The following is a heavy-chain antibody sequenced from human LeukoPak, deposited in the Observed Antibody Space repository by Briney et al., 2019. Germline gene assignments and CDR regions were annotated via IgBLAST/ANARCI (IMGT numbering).Heavy chain of an antibody. CDR1: GGSISSGDYY. CDR2: MYYSGST. Sequence: SQTLSLTCTVSGGSISSGDYYWSWIRQPPEKGLEWIAYMYYSGSTYYNPSLKSRVTTSADTSKNQLSLKLSSVTAADTAVYYCARPYYYDSRIDPWGQGILVTVSS. J-gene: IGHJ5*02. V-gene: IGHV4-30-4*01. CDR3: ARPYYYDSRIDP. D-gene: IGHD3-22*01.